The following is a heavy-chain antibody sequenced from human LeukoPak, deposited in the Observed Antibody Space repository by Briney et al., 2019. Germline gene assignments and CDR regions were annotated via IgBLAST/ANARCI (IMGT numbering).Heavy chain of an antibody. D-gene: IGHD1-26*01. CDR2: IKSKTDGGTT. CDR3: TTVSSGSYSVYYYYMDV. CDR1: GFTFSNAW. V-gene: IGHV3-15*01. Sequence: GGSLRLSCAASGFTFSNAWMSWVRQAPRKGLEWVGRIKSKTDGGTTDYAAPVKGRFTISRDDSKNTLYLQMNSLKTEDTAVYYCTTVSSGSYSVYYYYMDVWGKGTTVTVSS. J-gene: IGHJ6*03.